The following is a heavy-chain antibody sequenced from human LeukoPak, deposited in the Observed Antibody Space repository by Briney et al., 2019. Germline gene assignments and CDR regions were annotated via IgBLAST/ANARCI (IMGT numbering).Heavy chain of an antibody. J-gene: IGHJ4*02. V-gene: IGHV4-39*07. CDR2: IYYTGSI. Sequence: SETLSLTCTVSGGSISSGSYYWGWIRQPPGKELEWIGSIYYTGSIFCNPSLQSRVTISVDTSKNHFSLRLTSVTAADTAVYYCAGAGLTMIDTWGQGALVTVSS. CDR3: AGAGLTMIDT. D-gene: IGHD3-22*01. CDR1: GGSISSGSYY.